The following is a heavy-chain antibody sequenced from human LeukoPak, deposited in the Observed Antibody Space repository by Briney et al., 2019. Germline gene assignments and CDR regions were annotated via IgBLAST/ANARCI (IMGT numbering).Heavy chain of an antibody. J-gene: IGHJ6*02. CDR3: ARDLTVSYYYYGMDV. CDR2: ISSSSSYI. Sequence: GRSLRLSCAASGFTFSSYSMNWVRQAPGKGLEWVSSISSSSSYIYYADSVKGRFTISRDDAKNSLYLQMNSLRAEDTAVYYCARDLTVSYYYYGMDVWGQGTTVTVSS. D-gene: IGHD4-17*01. V-gene: IGHV3-21*01. CDR1: GFTFSSYS.